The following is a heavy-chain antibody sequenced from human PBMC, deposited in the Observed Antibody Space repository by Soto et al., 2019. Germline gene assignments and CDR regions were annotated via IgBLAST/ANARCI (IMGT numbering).Heavy chain of an antibody. CDR3: AKTTKYYYMDV. Sequence: SETLSLTCAVYGGSFSGYYWSWIRQPPGKGLEWIGEINHSGSTNYNPSLKSRVTISVDTSKNQFSLKLSSVTAADTAVYYCAKTTKYYYMDVWGKGTTVTVSS. D-gene: IGHD4-17*01. CDR1: GGSFSGYY. CDR2: INHSGST. V-gene: IGHV4-34*01. J-gene: IGHJ6*03.